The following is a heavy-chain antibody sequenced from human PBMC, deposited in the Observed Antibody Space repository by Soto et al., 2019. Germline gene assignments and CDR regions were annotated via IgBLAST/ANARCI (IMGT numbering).Heavy chain of an antibody. CDR3: ATSQRLTIFGVVINYYYYYGMDV. CDR1: GGTFSSYA. CDR2: IIPIFGTA. J-gene: IGHJ6*02. D-gene: IGHD3-3*01. V-gene: IGHV1-69*13. Sequence: SVKVSCKASGGTFSSYAISWVRQAPGQGLEWMGGIIPIFGTANYAQKFQGRVTITADESTSTAYMELSSLRSEDTAVYYCATSQRLTIFGVVINYYYYYGMDVWGQGTTVTVSS.